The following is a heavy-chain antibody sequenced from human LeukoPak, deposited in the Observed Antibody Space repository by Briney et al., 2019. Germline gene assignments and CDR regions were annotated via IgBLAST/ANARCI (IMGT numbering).Heavy chain of an antibody. Sequence: ASETLSLTCTVSGGSISSYYWSWIRQPPGKGLEWIGYIYYSGSTNYNPSLKSRVTISVDTSKNQFSLKLSSVTAADTAVYYCARHVGDYSSTWFGSFDYWGQGTLVTVSS. V-gene: IGHV4-59*08. CDR2: IYYSGST. J-gene: IGHJ4*02. CDR1: GGSISSYY. D-gene: IGHD6-13*01. CDR3: ARHVGDYSSTWFGSFDY.